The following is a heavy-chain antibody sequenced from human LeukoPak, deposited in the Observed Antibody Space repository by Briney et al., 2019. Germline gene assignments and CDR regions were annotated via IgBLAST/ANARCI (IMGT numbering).Heavy chain of an antibody. J-gene: IGHJ4*02. CDR2: IYRGGST. D-gene: IGHD6-6*01. V-gene: IGHV3-66*01. CDR3: ARDPPAVAANTYG. CDR1: GVTVGNNY. Sequence: GGSLRLSCAASGVTVGNNYMNWVRQAPGKGLEWVSLIYRGGSTHYADSVKGRFTISRDNSKNTLYLQMNSLRVDDTAVYYCARDPPAVAANTYGWGQGTLVTVSS.